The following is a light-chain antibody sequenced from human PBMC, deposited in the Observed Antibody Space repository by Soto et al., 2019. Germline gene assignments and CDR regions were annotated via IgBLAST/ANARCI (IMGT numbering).Light chain of an antibody. J-gene: IGKJ5*01. Sequence: EVVLAQSRGSLSLSPGEGSTLSCRASQSVKNNFLAWYQQKPGQAPRLLIFGASSRSSGIPRRFSGSGSGTDFTLTVSRLEPEDFAVYYCQQYGTSPITFGQGTRLEIK. CDR1: QSVKNNF. V-gene: IGKV3-20*01. CDR3: QQYGTSPIT. CDR2: GAS.